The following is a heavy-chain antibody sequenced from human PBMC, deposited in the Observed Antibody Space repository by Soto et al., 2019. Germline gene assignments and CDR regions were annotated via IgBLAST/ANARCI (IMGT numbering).Heavy chain of an antibody. Sequence: QVQLQESGPGLLKPSETLSLTCAVSGDSISSSNWWSWVRQSPGKGLEWIGEIYHSGSTNYNPSLMSGDTRSLDKSKNQFSLRLRSVTAALTAEYDLSRDQIFRVVRTHYYYAMDVWGQGTTVTVSS. V-gene: IGHV4-4*02. CDR2: IYHSGST. CDR1: GDSISSSNW. CDR3: SRDQIFRVVRTHYYYAMDV. D-gene: IGHD3-3*01. J-gene: IGHJ6*02.